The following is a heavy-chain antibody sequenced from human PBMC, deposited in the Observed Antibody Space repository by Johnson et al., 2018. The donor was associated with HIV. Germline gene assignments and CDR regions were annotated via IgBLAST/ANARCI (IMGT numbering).Heavy chain of an antibody. CDR1: GFTFSDYY. CDR3: ARQQYYDSSGQGGGLDI. D-gene: IGHD3-22*01. CDR2: ISSSGSTI. V-gene: IGHV3-11*04. Sequence: QVQLVESGGGLVKPGGSLRLSCAASGFTFSDYYMSWIRQAPGKGLEWLSYISSSGSTIYYADSVKGRFTISRDNAKNSLYLQMNSRRAEDTAVYNWARQQYYDSSGQGGGLDIWGQGTMVTVSS. J-gene: IGHJ3*02.